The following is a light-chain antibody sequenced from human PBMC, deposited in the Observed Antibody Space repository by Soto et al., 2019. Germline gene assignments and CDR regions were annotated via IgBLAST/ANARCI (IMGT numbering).Light chain of an antibody. V-gene: IGKV3D-20*02. CDR1: QSVSSSY. J-gene: IGKJ5*01. CDR3: QQRSNWPIT. Sequence: EIVLTQSPSTLSLSPGERVTLSCRASQSVSSSYLAWYQQRPGQVPRLLIYDGSNRATGIPARFSGSGSGTDHTLTISSLEPEDSAVYYCQQRSNWPITFGQGTRLEIK. CDR2: DGS.